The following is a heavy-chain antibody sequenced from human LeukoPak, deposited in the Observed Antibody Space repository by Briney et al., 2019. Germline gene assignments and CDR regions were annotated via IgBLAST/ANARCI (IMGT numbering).Heavy chain of an antibody. CDR2: INPNSGGT. CDR1: GYTFTGYY. D-gene: IGHD5-12*01. J-gene: IGHJ4*02. CDR3: TRDLGYDYFFDD. V-gene: IGHV1-2*06. Sequence: ASVKVSCKASGYTFTGYYMHWVRQAPGQGLEWMGRINPNSGGTNYAQKFQGRVTMTRDTSISTAYMELSRLRSDDTAVYYCTRDLGYDYFFDDWGQGTLVTVSA.